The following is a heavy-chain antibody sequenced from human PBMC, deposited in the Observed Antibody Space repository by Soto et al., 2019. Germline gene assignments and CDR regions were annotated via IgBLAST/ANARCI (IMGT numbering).Heavy chain of an antibody. CDR3: TTDQYCSSTSCYYYYYGMDV. CDR1: GFTFSNAW. J-gene: IGHJ6*02. CDR2: IKSKTDGGTT. D-gene: IGHD2-2*01. V-gene: IGHV3-15*01. Sequence: GESLKISCAASGFTFSNAWMSWVRQAPGKGLEWVGRIKSKTDGGTTDYAAPVKGRFTISRDDSKNTLYLQMNSLKTEDTAVYYCTTDQYCSSTSCYYYYYGMDVWGQGTTVTVSS.